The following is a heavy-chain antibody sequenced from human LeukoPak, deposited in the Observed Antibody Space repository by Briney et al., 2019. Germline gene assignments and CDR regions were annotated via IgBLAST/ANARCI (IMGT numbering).Heavy chain of an antibody. V-gene: IGHV4-31*03. J-gene: IGHJ3*02. CDR1: GGSISSGGYY. D-gene: IGHD2-2*01. CDR2: IYYSGST. CDR3: ARQWRTSSNAFDI. Sequence: PSQTLSLTCTVSGGSISSGGYYWSWIRQHPGKGLEWIGYIYYSGSTYYNPSLKSRVTISVDTSKNQFSLKLSSVTAADTAVYYCARQWRTSSNAFDIWGQGTMVTVSS.